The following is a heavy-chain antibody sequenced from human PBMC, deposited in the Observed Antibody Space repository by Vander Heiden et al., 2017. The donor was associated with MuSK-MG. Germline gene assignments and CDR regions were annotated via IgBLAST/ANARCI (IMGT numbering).Heavy chain of an antibody. V-gene: IGHV3-53*01. CDR1: GFTVSSNY. D-gene: IGHD2-15*01. J-gene: IGHJ4*02. CDR2: IYSDGST. Sequence: EVQLVESGGGLIQPGGSLRLSCAASGFTVSSNYMSWVRQAPGKGLEWVSVIYSDGSTYFADSVKGRFTISRDNSKNTLYLQMNSLRAEDTAIYYCARDPWGCSGGGCFFYWGQGTLVTVSS. CDR3: ARDPWGCSGGGCFFY.